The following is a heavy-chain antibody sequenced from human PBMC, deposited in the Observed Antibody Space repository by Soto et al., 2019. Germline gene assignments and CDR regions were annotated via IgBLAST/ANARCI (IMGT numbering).Heavy chain of an antibody. CDR1: GYTFTSYA. Sequence: ASVKVSFKASGYTFTSYAMHWVRQAPGQRLEWMGWINAGNGNTKYSQKFQGRVTITRDTSASTAYMELSSLRSEDTAVYYCARAQTIAAAVGNWFDPWGQGTLVTVSS. J-gene: IGHJ5*02. D-gene: IGHD6-13*01. CDR3: ARAQTIAAAVGNWFDP. CDR2: INAGNGNT. V-gene: IGHV1-3*01.